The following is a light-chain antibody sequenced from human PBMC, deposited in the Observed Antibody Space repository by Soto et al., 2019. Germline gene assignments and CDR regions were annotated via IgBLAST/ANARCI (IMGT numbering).Light chain of an antibody. CDR3: QQCYMGWT. V-gene: IGKV1-5*01. Sequence: DIQMNQTPSTLSPSVGDRVTITCRASQSIGRFLAWYQHQPGKAPKLLIYDASTLESGVPSRFSGTGSGTEFTFSITSLQPEDFGTYYCQQCYMGWTFGQGTKVDI. CDR1: QSIGRF. CDR2: DAS. J-gene: IGKJ1*01.